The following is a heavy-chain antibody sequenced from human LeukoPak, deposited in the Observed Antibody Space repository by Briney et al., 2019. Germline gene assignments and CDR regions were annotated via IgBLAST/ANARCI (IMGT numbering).Heavy chain of an antibody. J-gene: IGHJ6*03. V-gene: IGHV4-59*01. CDR2: IYYSGST. D-gene: IGHD3-10*01. Sequence: SETLSLTCTVSGGSISSYYWSWIRQPPGKGLEWIGYIYYSGSTNYNPSLKSRVTISIDTSQNQFSLKLSSVTAADTAVYYCARAGGHLGYMDVWGKGTTVTISS. CDR1: GGSISSYY. CDR3: ARAGGHLGYMDV.